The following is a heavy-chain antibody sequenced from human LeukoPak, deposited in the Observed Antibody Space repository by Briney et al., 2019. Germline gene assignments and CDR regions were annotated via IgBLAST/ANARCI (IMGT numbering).Heavy chain of an antibody. CDR2: FDPEDGET. V-gene: IGHV1-24*01. J-gene: IGHJ4*02. D-gene: IGHD3-22*01. CDR3: ATDLYYYDSSGYYSDY. Sequence: ASVKVSCKVSGYTLTELSMHWVRQAPGKGLEWMGGFDPEDGETIYAQKFQGRVTMTEDTSTDTAYMELSSLRSEDTAVYYCATDLYYYDSSGYYSDYWGQGTLVTVSS. CDR1: GYTLTELS.